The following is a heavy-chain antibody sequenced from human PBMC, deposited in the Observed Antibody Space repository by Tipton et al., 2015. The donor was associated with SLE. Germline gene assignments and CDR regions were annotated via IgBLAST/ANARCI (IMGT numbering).Heavy chain of an antibody. CDR2: IYYSGST. CDR1: GGSISSHY. D-gene: IGHD1-26*01. CDR3: ARGPPEWELLRDYYGMDV. Sequence: TLSLTCTVSGGSISSHYWSWIRQPPGKGLEWIGYIYYSGSTNYNPSLKSRVTISVDTSKNQFSLKLSSVTAADTAVYYCARGPPEWELLRDYYGMDVWGQGTTVPVS. V-gene: IGHV4-59*11. J-gene: IGHJ6*02.